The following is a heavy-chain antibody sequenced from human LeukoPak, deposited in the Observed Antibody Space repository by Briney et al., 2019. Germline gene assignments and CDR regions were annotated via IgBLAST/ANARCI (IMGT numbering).Heavy chain of an antibody. CDR2: INWNGDST. D-gene: IGHD4-23*01. Sequence: GGSLRLSCAASGFTFDDYGMSWVRQAPGKGLEWVSGINWNGDSTGYADSVKGRFTISRDNAKNSLYLQMNSLRAEDTALYYCARDSDYGGNYNWFDPWGQGTLVTVSS. CDR3: ARDSDYGGNYNWFDP. J-gene: IGHJ5*02. V-gene: IGHV3-20*04. CDR1: GFTFDDYG.